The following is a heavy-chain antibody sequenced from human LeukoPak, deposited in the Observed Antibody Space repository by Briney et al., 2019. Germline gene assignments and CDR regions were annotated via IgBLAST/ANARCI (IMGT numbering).Heavy chain of an antibody. V-gene: IGHV4-61*02. D-gene: IGHD3-22*01. CDR3: ARRSIGDYYYYMDV. CDR2: IYAGGSA. CDR1: GGSISGGSYY. Sequence: SETLSLTCTVSGGSISGGSYYWSWIRQPAGKGLEWIGRIYAGGSANDKPSLKRRVTTSVDTPKNQCSLKLSSVTAADTAVYYCARRSIGDYYYYMDVWGKGTTVTVSS. J-gene: IGHJ6*03.